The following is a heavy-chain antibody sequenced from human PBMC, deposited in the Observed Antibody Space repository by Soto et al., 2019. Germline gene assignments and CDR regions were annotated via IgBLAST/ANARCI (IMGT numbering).Heavy chain of an antibody. D-gene: IGHD2-8*02. CDR1: GFTFISYG. J-gene: IGHJ4*02. CDR3: AKGRSADWCFDY. Sequence: GGSLRLSCAASGFTFISYGMHWVRQAPGKGLEWVAVISYDGSNKYYADSVKGRFTISRDNSKNTLYLQMNSLRAEDTAVYYCAKGRSADWCFDYWGQGTLVTVSS. CDR2: ISYDGSNK. V-gene: IGHV3-30*18.